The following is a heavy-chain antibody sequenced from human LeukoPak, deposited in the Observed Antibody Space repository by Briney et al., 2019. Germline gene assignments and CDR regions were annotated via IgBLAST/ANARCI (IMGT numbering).Heavy chain of an antibody. CDR1: GYTFTSYD. V-gene: IGHV1-8*01. D-gene: IGHD3-22*01. CDR2: MNPNSGNT. J-gene: IGHJ5*02. Sequence: ASVKVSCKASGYTFTSYDINWVRRATGQGLEWMGWMNPNSGNTGYAQKFQGRVTMTRNTSISTAYMELSSLRSEDTAVYCCARVHSSGYYWFDPWGQGTLVTVSS. CDR3: ARVHSSGYYWFDP.